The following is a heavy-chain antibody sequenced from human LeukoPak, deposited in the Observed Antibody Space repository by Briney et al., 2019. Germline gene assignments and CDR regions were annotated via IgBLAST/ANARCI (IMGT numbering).Heavy chain of an antibody. J-gene: IGHJ4*02. D-gene: IGHD3-16*02. CDR2: INSDGSAT. CDR3: ARGTAGYHSSYFDY. V-gene: IGHV3-74*01. CDR1: GFTFGGPW. Sequence: GGSLRLSCAASGFTFGGPWMHWVRQAPGKGLVWVSRINSDGSATAYADSVKGRFTISRDNAENTLYLQMNSLIAEDTAVYYCARGTAGYHSSYFDYWGQGTLVTVSS.